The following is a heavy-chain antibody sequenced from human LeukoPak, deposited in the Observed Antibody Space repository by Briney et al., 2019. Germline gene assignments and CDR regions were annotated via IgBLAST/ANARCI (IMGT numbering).Heavy chain of an antibody. D-gene: IGHD3-10*01. CDR1: GFTFSSYE. V-gene: IGHV3-48*03. J-gene: IGHJ4*02. CDR2: ISSSGSTI. Sequence: PGGSLRLSCAASGFTFSSYEMNWVRQAPGKGLEWVSYISSSGSTIYYADSVKGRFTISRDNAKISLYLQMNSLRAEDTAVYYCASVFYGSGTAYWGQVTLVTVSS. CDR3: ASVFYGSGTAY.